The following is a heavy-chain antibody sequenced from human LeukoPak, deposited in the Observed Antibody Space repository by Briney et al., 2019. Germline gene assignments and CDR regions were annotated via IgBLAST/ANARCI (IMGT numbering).Heavy chain of an antibody. D-gene: IGHD5/OR15-5a*01. CDR2: IYYSGST. Sequence: SETLSLTCTVSGGSISSGGYYWSWIRQHPGKGLEWIGYIYYSGSTYYNPSLKSRVTISVDTSKNQFSLKLSSVTAADTAVYYCARGDLQSRESTIKDPSIIWFDPWGQGTLVTLSS. CDR1: GGSISSGGYY. CDR3: ARGDLQSRESTIKDPSIIWFDP. V-gene: IGHV4-31*03. J-gene: IGHJ5*02.